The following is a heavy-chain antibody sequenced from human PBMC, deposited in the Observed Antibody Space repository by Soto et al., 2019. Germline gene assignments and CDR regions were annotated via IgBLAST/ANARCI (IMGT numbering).Heavy chain of an antibody. CDR3: VRVRDYYDSRGYSTDAFDI. D-gene: IGHD3-22*01. CDR2: TRNKAKSYST. CDR1: GFSFSDHY. Sequence: EVQLVESGGGLVQPGGSLRLSCVVSGFSFSDHYMDWVRQAPEKRLEWVGRTRNKAKSYSTAYAASVKGRFTISRDDSWNSVYLQMDSLRTEDTAVYYCVRVRDYYDSRGYSTDAFDIWGQGSMVTVSS. J-gene: IGHJ3*02. V-gene: IGHV3-72*01.